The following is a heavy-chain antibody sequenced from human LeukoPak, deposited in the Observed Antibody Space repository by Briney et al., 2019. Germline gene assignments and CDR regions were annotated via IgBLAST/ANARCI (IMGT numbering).Heavy chain of an antibody. V-gene: IGHV1-8*01. CDR1: GYTFTSYD. J-gene: IGHJ5*01. Sequence: ASVKVSCKASGYTFTSYDVNWVRQATGQGLEWMGWMNPNSGNTGYAQKFQGRVTMTRNTSIGTAYMELSSLRSEDTAVYYCARGRITVVRGVWFDSWGQGTLVTVSS. D-gene: IGHD3-10*01. CDR2: MNPNSGNT. CDR3: ARGRITVVRGVWFDS.